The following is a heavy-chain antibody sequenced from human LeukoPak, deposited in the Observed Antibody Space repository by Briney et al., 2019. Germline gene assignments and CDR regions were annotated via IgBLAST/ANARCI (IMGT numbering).Heavy chain of an antibody. CDR1: GFTFSSYG. Sequence: GGSLRLSCAASGFTFSSYGMHWVRQAPGKGLEWVAVIWYDGSNKYYADSVKGRFTISRDNSKNTLYLQMNSLRAEDTAVYYCARDSAGYYYDSSTLGYWGQGTLVTVSS. J-gene: IGHJ4*02. V-gene: IGHV3-33*01. D-gene: IGHD3-22*01. CDR3: ARDSAGYYYDSSTLGY. CDR2: IWYDGSNK.